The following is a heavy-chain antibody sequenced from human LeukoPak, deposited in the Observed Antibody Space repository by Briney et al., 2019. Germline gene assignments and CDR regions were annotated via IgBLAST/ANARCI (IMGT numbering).Heavy chain of an antibody. Sequence: SETLSLTCTVSGGSISSGSYYWSWIRQPAGKGLEWIGRIYTSGGTNYNPSLKSRVTISVDTSKNQFSLKLSSVAAADTAVYYCARGDRLDYWGQGTLVTVSS. D-gene: IGHD3-16*01. J-gene: IGHJ4*02. CDR2: IYTSGGT. CDR1: GGSISSGSYY. V-gene: IGHV4-61*02. CDR3: ARGDRLDY.